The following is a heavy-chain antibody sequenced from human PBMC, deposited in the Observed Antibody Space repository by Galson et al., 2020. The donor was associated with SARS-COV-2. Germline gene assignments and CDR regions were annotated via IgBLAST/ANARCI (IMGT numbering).Heavy chain of an antibody. CDR2: IIPIFGTA. V-gene: IGHV1-69*05. D-gene: IGHD5-18*01. Sequence: ASVKVSCKASGGTFSSYAISWVRQAPGQGLEWMGGIIPIFGTANYAQKFQGRVTITTDESTSTAYMELSSLRSEDTAVYYCARDRGYSYGWDYWGQGTLVTVSS. CDR3: ARDRGYSYGWDY. J-gene: IGHJ4*02. CDR1: GGTFSSYA.